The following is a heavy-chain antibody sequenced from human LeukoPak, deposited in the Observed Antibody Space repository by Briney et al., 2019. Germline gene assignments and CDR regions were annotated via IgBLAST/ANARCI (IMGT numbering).Heavy chain of an antibody. CDR2: ISYDGSNK. V-gene: IGHV3-30-3*01. Sequence: GRSLRLSCAASRFTFSSYAMHWVRQAPGKGLEWVAVISYDGSNKYYTDSVKGRFTISRDNSKNTLYLQINSLRTEDTAVYYCARDFWPSTNCGGDRYRIDYWGQGTLVIVSS. CDR3: ARDFWPSTNCGGDRYRIDY. J-gene: IGHJ4*02. D-gene: IGHD2-21*02. CDR1: RFTFSSYA.